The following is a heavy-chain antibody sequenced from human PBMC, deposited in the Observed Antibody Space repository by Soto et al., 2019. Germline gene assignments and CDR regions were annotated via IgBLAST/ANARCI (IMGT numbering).Heavy chain of an antibody. CDR3: AKDLAPAYQLPLTGSPFDY. D-gene: IGHD2-2*01. CDR1: GFTFSSYA. Sequence: GGSLRLSCAASGFTFSSYAMSWVRQAPGKGLEWVSAISGSGGSTYYADSVKGRFTISRDNSKNTLYLQMNSLRAEDTAVYYCAKDLAPAYQLPLTGSPFDYWGQGTLVTVSS. J-gene: IGHJ4*02. CDR2: ISGSGGST. V-gene: IGHV3-23*01.